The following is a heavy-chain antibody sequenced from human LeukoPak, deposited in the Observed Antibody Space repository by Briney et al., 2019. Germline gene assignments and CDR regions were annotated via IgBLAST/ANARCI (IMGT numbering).Heavy chain of an antibody. D-gene: IGHD6-13*01. V-gene: IGHV3-23*01. CDR3: AKGPIVAAGSEYFQH. CDR1: GFTFSSYA. J-gene: IGHJ1*01. Sequence: GGSLRLSCAASGFTFSSYAMSWVRQAPGKGLEWVSAISGSGGTTYYADSVKGRFTISRDNSKNTLYLQMNSLRAEDTAVYYCAKGPIVAAGSEYFQHWGQGTLVTVSS. CDR2: ISGSGGTT.